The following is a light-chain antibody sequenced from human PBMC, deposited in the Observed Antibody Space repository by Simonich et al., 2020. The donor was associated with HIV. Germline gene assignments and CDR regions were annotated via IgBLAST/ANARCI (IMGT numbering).Light chain of an antibody. CDR3: QQYHSIPPT. CDR1: QSVLYSSNNKNY. V-gene: IGKV4-1*01. CDR2: WAS. Sequence: DIVMTQSPDSLAVSLGERATINCKSSQSVLYSSNNKNYLTWYQQKPGQPPKLLIYWASTRESGVPARFSGSGSGTDFSLTISSLQAEDVAVYYCQQYHSIPPTFGGGTKVEIK. J-gene: IGKJ4*01.